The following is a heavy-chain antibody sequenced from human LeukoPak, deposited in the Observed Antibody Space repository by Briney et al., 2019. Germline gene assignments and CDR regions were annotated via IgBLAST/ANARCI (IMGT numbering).Heavy chain of an antibody. CDR1: GFPVSINS. CDR2: IYSGGNT. Sequence: GGSLRLSCTVSGFPVSINSMSWVRQAPGKGLEWVSFIYSGGNTHYSDSVKGRFTISRDNAKNSLYLQMNSLRAEDTAVYYCAREKSDVLLWFGEFDYWGQGTLVTVSS. D-gene: IGHD3-10*01. J-gene: IGHJ4*02. CDR3: AREKSDVLLWFGEFDY. V-gene: IGHV3-66*01.